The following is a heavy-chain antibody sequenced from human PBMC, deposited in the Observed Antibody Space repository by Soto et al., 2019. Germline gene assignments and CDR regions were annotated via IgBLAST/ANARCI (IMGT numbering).Heavy chain of an antibody. D-gene: IGHD3-22*01. Sequence: QVQLVQSGAEVKKPGASVKVSCKASGYTFTSYGISWVRQAPGQGLEWMGWISAYNGNTNYAQKLQGRATMTTDTSTSTAYMELRSLRSDDTAVYYCARDGTIEEYDYDSSGSYYGMDVWGQGTTVTVSS. CDR2: ISAYNGNT. CDR1: GYTFTSYG. CDR3: ARDGTIEEYDYDSSGSYYGMDV. V-gene: IGHV1-18*04. J-gene: IGHJ6*02.